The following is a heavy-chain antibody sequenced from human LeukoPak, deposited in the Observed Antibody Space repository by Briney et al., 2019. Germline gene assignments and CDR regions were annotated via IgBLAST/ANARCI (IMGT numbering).Heavy chain of an antibody. CDR1: GYTFTGYY. CDR2: NNPNSGGT. CDR3: ARLSVAVPHQYDAFDI. J-gene: IGHJ3*02. D-gene: IGHD2-15*01. V-gene: IGHV1-2*06. Sequence: GASVKVSCKASGYTFTGYYMHWVRQAPGQGLEWMGRNNPNSGGTNYAQKFQGRVTMTRDTSISTAYMELSRLRSDDTAVYYCARLSVAVPHQYDAFDIWGQGTMVTVSS.